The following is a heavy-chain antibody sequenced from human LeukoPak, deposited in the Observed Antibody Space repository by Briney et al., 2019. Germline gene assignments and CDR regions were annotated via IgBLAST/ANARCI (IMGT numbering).Heavy chain of an antibody. CDR3: ARGTGTPEYYYYYYMDV. CDR2: IYYSGST. Sequence: SETLSLTCTVSGGSISSHYWSWIRQPPGKGLEWIGYIYYSGSTNYNPSLKSRVTIPVDTSKNQFSLKLSSVTAADTAVYYCARGTGTPEYYYYYYMDVWGKGTTVTVSS. J-gene: IGHJ6*03. CDR1: GGSISSHY. V-gene: IGHV4-59*11. D-gene: IGHD1-1*01.